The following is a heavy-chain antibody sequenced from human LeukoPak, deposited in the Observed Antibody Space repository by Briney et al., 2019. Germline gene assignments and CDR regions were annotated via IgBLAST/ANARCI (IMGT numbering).Heavy chain of an antibody. J-gene: IGHJ6*03. V-gene: IGHV3-23*01. CDR1: GFTFSSYG. D-gene: IGHD4-11*01. CDR3: AKDPGIDVTTHHHLYYYYYYYMDV. Sequence: PGGSLRLSCAASGFTFSSYGMSWVRQAPGKGLEWVSAISGSGGSTYYADSVKGRFTTSRDNSKNTLYLQMNSLRAEDTAVYYCAKDPGIDVTTHHHLYYYYYYYMDVWGKGTTVTVSS. CDR2: ISGSGGST.